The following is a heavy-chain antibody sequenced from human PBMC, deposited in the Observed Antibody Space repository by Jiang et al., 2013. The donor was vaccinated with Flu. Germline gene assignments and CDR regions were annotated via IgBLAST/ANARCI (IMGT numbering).Heavy chain of an antibody. Sequence: PGLVKPSETLSLTCTVSGGSITNSFWNWIRQPPGKGLEWIGYFYDGGLTNYNSSLKSRVSISVDRTKNQFSLNLTSVTAADTAVYYCARVGRDDYWGKGILVTV. J-gene: IGHJ4*02. CDR3: ARVGRDDY. CDR1: GGSITNSF. CDR2: FYDGGLT. V-gene: IGHV4-59*01. D-gene: IGHD3-16*01.